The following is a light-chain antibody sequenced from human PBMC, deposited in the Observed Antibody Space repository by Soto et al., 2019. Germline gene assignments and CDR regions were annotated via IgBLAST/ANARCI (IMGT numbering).Light chain of an antibody. CDR1: SGHSSYA. Sequence: QPVLTQSPSASASRGASVKLTCTLSSGHSSYAIAWHQQQPEKGPRYLMKLNSDGSHSKGDGIPDRFSGSSSGAERYLTISSLQSEDEADYYCQTWGTGNVVFGGGTKLTVL. CDR3: QTWGTGNVV. V-gene: IGLV4-69*01. CDR2: LNSDGSH. J-gene: IGLJ2*01.